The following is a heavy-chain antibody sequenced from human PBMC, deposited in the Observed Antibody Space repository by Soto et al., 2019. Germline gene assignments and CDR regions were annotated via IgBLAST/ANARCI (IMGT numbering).Heavy chain of an antibody. CDR2: IDYYGNT. J-gene: IGHJ4*02. CDR1: GDSTSNSNYY. Sequence: QLQLQESGPGLVKPSETLSLSCSVSGDSTSNSNYYWGWIRQPPGRGLEWVGSIDYYGNTYYNPSVKSRVSVSVDTSKGQFSVRLTSMTAADTAVYYCVRGGKYRLQETYYFDYWGQGALVTVSS. D-gene: IGHD4-4*01. CDR3: VRGGKYRLQETYYFDY. V-gene: IGHV4-39*01.